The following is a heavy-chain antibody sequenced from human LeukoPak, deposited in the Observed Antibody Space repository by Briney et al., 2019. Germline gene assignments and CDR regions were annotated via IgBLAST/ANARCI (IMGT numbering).Heavy chain of an antibody. Sequence: PGGSLRLSCRASGLSFRNAWMNWVRQAPGKGLEWVGRVKSKVDGETAEYAALVKGRSNISRDDSKKTLYLEMNSLEVEDTAVYYCTTRGYCSGPGCYSDYWGQGTLVTVSS. J-gene: IGHJ4*02. CDR2: VKSKVDGETA. D-gene: IGHD2-2*01. V-gene: IGHV3-15*07. CDR3: TTRGYCSGPGCYSDY. CDR1: GLSFRNAW.